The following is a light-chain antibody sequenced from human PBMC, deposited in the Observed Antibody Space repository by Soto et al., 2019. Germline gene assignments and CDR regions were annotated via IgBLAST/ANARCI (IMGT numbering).Light chain of an antibody. CDR3: SSYTSSIL. CDR1: SSDVGGYNY. V-gene: IGLV2-14*01. Sequence: QSALTQPASESGSPGQLITISCTGTSSDVGGYNYVSWYQQHPGKAPKLMIYDVSNRPSGVSNRFSGSKSGNTASLTISGLQAEDEADYYCSSYTSSILFGGGTKLTVL. CDR2: DVS. J-gene: IGLJ2*01.